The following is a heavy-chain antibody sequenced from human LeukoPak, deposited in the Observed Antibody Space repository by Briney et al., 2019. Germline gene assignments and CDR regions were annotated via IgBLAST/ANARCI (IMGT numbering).Heavy chain of an antibody. Sequence: GGSLRLSCAASGFTLSTYSMNWVRQAPGKGLEWVSSISSSSSYIDYADSVKGRFTISRDNAKNSLYLQMNSLRAEDTAVYYCAKGSPENCGGDCYSSDYWGQGTLVTVSS. CDR1: GFTLSTYS. CDR3: AKGSPENCGGDCYSSDY. V-gene: IGHV3-21*01. CDR2: ISSSSSYI. J-gene: IGHJ4*02. D-gene: IGHD2-21*01.